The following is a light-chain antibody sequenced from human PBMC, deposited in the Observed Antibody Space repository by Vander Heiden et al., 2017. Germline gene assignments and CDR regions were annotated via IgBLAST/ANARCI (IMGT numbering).Light chain of an antibody. V-gene: IGLV1-44*01. CDR2: SNN. Sequence: QSVLPQPPSASGTPGQRVTLSCSGSSSNIGSNSVNWYRQLQGTAPKLLIYSNNQRPSGVPDRFSGSKSGTSASLAISGLQSEDEADYYCAAWDDSLNGPVFGGGTKLTVL. CDR1: SSNIGSNS. J-gene: IGLJ2*01. CDR3: AAWDDSLNGPV.